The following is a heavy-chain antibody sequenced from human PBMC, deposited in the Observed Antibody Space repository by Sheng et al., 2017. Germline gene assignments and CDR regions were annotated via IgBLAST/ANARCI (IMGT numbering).Heavy chain of an antibody. Sequence: EVQLMESGGGLVQSGGSLRLSCAASGFTFSTYIMSWVRQAPGKGLEWVAAIRDDGDSTYYADSVRGRFTIARDISKNTLYLQMDSLRVDDTAVYYCAKGVRPYFNEFDYWGQGTLVTVSS. D-gene: IGHD1-1*01. J-gene: IGHJ4*02. V-gene: IGHV3-23*01. CDR1: GFTFSTYI. CDR3: AKGVRPYFNEFDY. CDR2: IRDDGDST.